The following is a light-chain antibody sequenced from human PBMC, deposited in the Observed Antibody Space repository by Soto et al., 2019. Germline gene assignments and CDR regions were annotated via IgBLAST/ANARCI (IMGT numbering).Light chain of an antibody. J-gene: IGKJ1*01. V-gene: IGKV3-15*01. CDR3: QQYYSYPWT. CDR1: ESVSTT. Sequence: EIVMTQSPATLSVSPGERATLSCRASESVSTTLAWYQQKPGQAPRLLIYGASTRATGIPARFSGSGSGTEFTLTISSLQPDDFATYYCQQYYSYPWTFGQGTKVDI. CDR2: GAS.